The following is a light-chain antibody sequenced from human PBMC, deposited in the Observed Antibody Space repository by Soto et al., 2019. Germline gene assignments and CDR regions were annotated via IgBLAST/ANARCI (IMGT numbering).Light chain of an antibody. CDR2: ATS. V-gene: IGKV3-20*01. CDR1: QSINTRY. Sequence: EIVLTQSPGTLSLSPGERATLSCRASQSINTRYSAWYQQKPGQPPRLLIYATSSRAPGIPDRFSGSGSGTDFTLTIRRLEPEDFAVYYCQQYDDSARYTFGQGTNLDIK. CDR3: QQYDDSARYT. J-gene: IGKJ2*01.